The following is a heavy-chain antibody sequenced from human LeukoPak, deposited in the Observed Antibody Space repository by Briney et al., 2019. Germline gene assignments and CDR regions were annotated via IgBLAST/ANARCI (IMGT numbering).Heavy chain of an antibody. Sequence: ASVKVSCKASGYTFTSYGISWGRHAPGQGLEWMGWISAYNGNTNYAQKLQGRVTMTTDTSTSTAYMELRSLRSDDTAVYYCARVPGRIAVAGIIDYWGQGTLVTVSS. CDR3: ARVPGRIAVAGIIDY. D-gene: IGHD6-19*01. CDR1: GYTFTSYG. J-gene: IGHJ4*02. CDR2: ISAYNGNT. V-gene: IGHV1-18*01.